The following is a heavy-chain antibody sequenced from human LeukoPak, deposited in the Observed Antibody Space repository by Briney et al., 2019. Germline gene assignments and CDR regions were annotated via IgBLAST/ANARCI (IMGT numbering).Heavy chain of an antibody. Sequence: GESLKISCKGPGYRFTSYWIDWVRQMPGKGLEWMGSIYPGDSDTRYSPSFQGQVTISADKSITTAYLQWSSLKASDTAMYYCARANNYGSGSYYDYWGQGTLVTVSS. V-gene: IGHV5-51*01. D-gene: IGHD3-10*01. CDR3: ARANNYGSGSYYDY. CDR1: GYRFTSYW. J-gene: IGHJ4*02. CDR2: IYPGDSDT.